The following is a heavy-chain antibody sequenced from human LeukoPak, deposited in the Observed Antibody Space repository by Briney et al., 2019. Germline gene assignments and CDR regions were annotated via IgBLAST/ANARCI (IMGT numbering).Heavy chain of an antibody. Sequence: SETLPLTCTVSGGSISSYYWGWIRQPPGKGLEWIGSIYYSGSTYYNPSLKSRVTISVDTSKNQFSLKLSSVTAADTAVFYCARHVSAYSSGLPYYMDVWGKGTTVTVSS. J-gene: IGHJ6*03. CDR2: IYYSGST. CDR3: ARHVSAYSSGLPYYMDV. D-gene: IGHD6-19*01. CDR1: GGSISSYY. V-gene: IGHV4-39*01.